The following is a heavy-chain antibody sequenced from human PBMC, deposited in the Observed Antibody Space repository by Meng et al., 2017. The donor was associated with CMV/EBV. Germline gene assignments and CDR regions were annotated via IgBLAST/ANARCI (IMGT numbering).Heavy chain of an antibody. V-gene: IGHV4-39*01. J-gene: IGHJ6*02. Sequence: SETLSLTCTVSGGSISSSSYYWGWIRQPPGKGLEWIGGIYYSGSTYYNPSLKSRVTISVDTSKNQISLKLSSVTAADTAVYYCASQITDIYGDLYSYYYYGMDVWGQGTTVTVSS. D-gene: IGHD4-17*01. CDR3: ASQITDIYGDLYSYYYYGMDV. CDR1: GGSISSSSYY. CDR2: IYYSGST.